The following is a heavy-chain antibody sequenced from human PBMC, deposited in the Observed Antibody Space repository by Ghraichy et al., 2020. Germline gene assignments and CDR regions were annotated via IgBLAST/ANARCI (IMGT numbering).Heavy chain of an antibody. D-gene: IGHD6-13*01. CDR3: ARAGPGIVAADDFDY. V-gene: IGHV4-31*03. Sequence: TLSLTCTVSGGSISSGAYYWSWIRQHPEKGLEWIGYIHYSGTTYYNPSLKSRVIISVDTSKNQFSLKVTSVTAADPAVYYCARAGPGIVAADDFDYWGQGTLVTVSS. CDR2: IHYSGTT. J-gene: IGHJ4*02. CDR1: GGSISSGAYY.